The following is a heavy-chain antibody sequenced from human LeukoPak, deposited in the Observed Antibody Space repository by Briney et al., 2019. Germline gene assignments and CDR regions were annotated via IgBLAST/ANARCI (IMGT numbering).Heavy chain of an antibody. J-gene: IGHJ5*02. Sequence: PRGSLRLSCAASGLTVSSSYMSWVRQAPGKGLEWVSVIYSGGSTYYADSVKGRFTISRDNSKNTLYLQMNSLRAEDTAVYYCARETPQAPPPNWFDPWGQGALFSASS. CDR2: IYSGGST. CDR1: GLTVSSSY. D-gene: IGHD6-6*01. CDR3: ARETPQAPPPNWFDP. V-gene: IGHV3-66*01.